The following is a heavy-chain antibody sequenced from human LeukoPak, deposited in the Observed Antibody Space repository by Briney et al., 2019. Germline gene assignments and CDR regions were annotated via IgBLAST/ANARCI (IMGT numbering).Heavy chain of an antibody. D-gene: IGHD1-26*01. CDR3: AKDTRAIVGSAHNAFDI. J-gene: IGHJ3*02. CDR2: ISWNSGNI. V-gene: IGHV3-9*01. CDR1: GFTFHDYA. Sequence: PGGSLRLSCAASGFTFHDYAMHWVRQAPGKGLEWVSGISWNSGNIGYADSVKGRFTISRDNAKNSLNLQMNSLRAEDTALYYCAKDTRAIVGSAHNAFDIWGQGTMVTVS.